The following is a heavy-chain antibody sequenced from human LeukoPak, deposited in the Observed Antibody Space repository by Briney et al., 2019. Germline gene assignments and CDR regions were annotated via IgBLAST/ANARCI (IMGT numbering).Heavy chain of an antibody. Sequence: SETLSLTCTVFGGSISSGDYYWSWIRQPPGKGLEWIGYIYYSGSTYYNPSLKSRVTISVDTSKNQFSLKLSSVTAADTAVYYCARALISRLDAYYDFWSGYLDAFDIWGQGTMVTVSS. CDR1: GGSISSGDYY. CDR2: IYYSGST. D-gene: IGHD3-3*01. J-gene: IGHJ3*02. CDR3: ARALISRLDAYYDFWSGYLDAFDI. V-gene: IGHV4-30-4*08.